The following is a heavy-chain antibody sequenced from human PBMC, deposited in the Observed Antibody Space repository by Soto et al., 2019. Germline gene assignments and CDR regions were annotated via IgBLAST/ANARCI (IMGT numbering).Heavy chain of an antibody. V-gene: IGHV5-51*01. Sequence: PGESLKISCKGSGYSFTSYWIGWVRQMPGKGLEWMGIIYPGDSDTRYSPSFEGQVTISAGKSISTAYLQWSSLKASDTAMYYCARRGYCSGGGCFSAAFDFWGQGTMVTVSS. CDR2: IYPGDSDT. D-gene: IGHD2-15*01. CDR3: ARRGYCSGGGCFSAAFDF. J-gene: IGHJ3*01. CDR1: GYSFTSYW.